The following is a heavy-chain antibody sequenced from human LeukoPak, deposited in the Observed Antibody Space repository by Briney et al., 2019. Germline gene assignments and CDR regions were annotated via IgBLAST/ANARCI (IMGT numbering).Heavy chain of an antibody. CDR3: ARFSQYYDSPTHYLDY. CDR1: GGSISSSSYY. CDR2: IYYSGST. D-gene: IGHD2/OR15-2a*01. V-gene: IGHV4-39*01. J-gene: IGHJ4*02. Sequence: SETLSLTCTVSGGSISSSSYYWGWIRQPPGKGLEWIGSIYYSGSTYYNPSLKSRVTISVDTSKNQFSLKLSSVTAADTAVSYCARFSQYYDSPTHYLDYWGQGILVTVSS.